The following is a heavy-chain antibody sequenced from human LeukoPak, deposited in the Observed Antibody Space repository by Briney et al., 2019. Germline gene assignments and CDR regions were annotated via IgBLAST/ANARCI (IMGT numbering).Heavy chain of an antibody. CDR2: IVVGSGNT. CDR3: AAAGRYYYDSSGYGGDY. CDR1: GFTFTSSA. J-gene: IGHJ4*02. D-gene: IGHD3-22*01. V-gene: IGHV1-58*01. Sequence: RASVKVSCKASGFTFTSSAVQWVRQARGQRLEWIGWIVVGSGNTNYAQKFQEGVTITRDMSTSTAYMELSSLRSEDTAVYYCAAAGRYYYDSSGYGGDYWGQGTLVTVSS.